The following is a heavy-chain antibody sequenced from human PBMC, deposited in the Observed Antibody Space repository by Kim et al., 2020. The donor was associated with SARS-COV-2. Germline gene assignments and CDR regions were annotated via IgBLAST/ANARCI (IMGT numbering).Heavy chain of an antibody. D-gene: IGHD1-20*01. J-gene: IGHJ4*02. Sequence: GGSLRLSCVASGFTFSSFWMTWARQAPGKGLEWVANIKEDGTENYYVDSVKGRFTISRDNAKNSVYLQMNSLRAEDTAVYYCARGWRYGRLTDSWGQGSLVTVSS. CDR3: ARGWRYGRLTDS. CDR1: GFTFSSFW. CDR2: IKEDGTEN. V-gene: IGHV3-7*03.